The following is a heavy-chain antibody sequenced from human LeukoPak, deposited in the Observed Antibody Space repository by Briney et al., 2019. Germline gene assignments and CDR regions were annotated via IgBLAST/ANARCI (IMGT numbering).Heavy chain of an antibody. J-gene: IGHJ4*02. CDR1: GGSISSYY. D-gene: IGHD3-10*01. Sequence: SETLSLTCTVSGGSISSYYWSWLRQPPGKGLEWIGYNYTSGSTNYNPSLKSRVTISVDTSKNQFSLKLSSVTAADTAVYYCARIYGSGPMGYFDYWGQGTLVTVSS. CDR2: NYTSGST. V-gene: IGHV4-4*09. CDR3: ARIYGSGPMGYFDY.